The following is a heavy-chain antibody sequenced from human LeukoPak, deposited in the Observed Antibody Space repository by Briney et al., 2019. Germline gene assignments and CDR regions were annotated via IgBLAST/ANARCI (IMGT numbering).Heavy chain of an antibody. CDR3: AKYGSYYDSSGYYDAFDI. CDR2: IWYDGSNK. J-gene: IGHJ3*02. Sequence: GGSLRLSCAASGFTFSSYGMHWVRQAPGKGLEWVAVIWYDGSNKYYADSVKGRFTISRDNSKNTLYLQMNSLRAEDTALYYCAKYGSYYDSSGYYDAFDIWGQGTLVTVSS. V-gene: IGHV3-30*02. D-gene: IGHD3-22*01. CDR1: GFTFSSYG.